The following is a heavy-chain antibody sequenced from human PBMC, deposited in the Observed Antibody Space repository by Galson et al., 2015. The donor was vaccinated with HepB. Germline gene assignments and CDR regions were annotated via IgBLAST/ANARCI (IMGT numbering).Heavy chain of an antibody. CDR3: AKEFGFSSDWASSRYYYGSDV. V-gene: IGHV3-30*18. D-gene: IGHD3-22*01. Sequence: RQAPGKGLEWVAVTSYGGNNQYYTESVKGRFTISRDNSKNTLYLQMNSLRGEDTAVYYCAKEFGFSSDWASSRYYYGSDVWGQGTTVTVSS. CDR2: TSYGGNNQ. J-gene: IGHJ6*02.